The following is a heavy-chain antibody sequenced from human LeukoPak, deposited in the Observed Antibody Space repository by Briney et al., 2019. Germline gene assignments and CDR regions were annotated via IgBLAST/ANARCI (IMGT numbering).Heavy chain of an antibody. CDR2: IYRDGST. CDR3: ARDGSGHVFDY. CDR1: GFTASSNY. D-gene: IGHD3-10*01. J-gene: IGHJ4*02. V-gene: IGHV3-66*01. Sequence: GGSLRLSCAASGFTASSNYMSWVRQAPGKGLEWVSVIYRDGSTYYADSVKGRFTISRDNSRNTLYLQMNSLRADDTAMYYCARDGSGHVFDYWGQGTLVTVSS.